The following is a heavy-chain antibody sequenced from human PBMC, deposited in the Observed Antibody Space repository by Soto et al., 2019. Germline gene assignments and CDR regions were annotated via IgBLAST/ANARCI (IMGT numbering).Heavy chain of an antibody. J-gene: IGHJ4*02. Sequence: QVQLQESGPGLVKPSETLSLTCAVSGGSISSYYWSWIRQPAGKGLEWIGRFYASGYTNYNPSLKSRVTISLDISTNHFPLRLRSVTAADTAVYYCARGNQVAMSDYWGQGTLVTVSS. CDR3: ARGNQVAMSDY. CDR2: FYASGYT. V-gene: IGHV4-4*07. CDR1: GGSISSYY.